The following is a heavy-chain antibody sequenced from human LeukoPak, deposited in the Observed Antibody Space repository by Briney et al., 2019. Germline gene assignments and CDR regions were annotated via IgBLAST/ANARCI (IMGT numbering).Heavy chain of an antibody. J-gene: IGHJ4*02. CDR2: IIPIFGTA. D-gene: IGHD4-23*01. V-gene: IGHV1-69*01. Sequence: SVKVSCKASGGTFSSYAISWVRQAPGQGLEWMGGIIPIFGTANYAQKFQGRVTITADESTSTAYMELSSLRSEDTAVYYCAKGGHYGGNSGVDFWGQGTLVTVSS. CDR1: GGTFSSYA. CDR3: AKGGHYGGNSGVDF.